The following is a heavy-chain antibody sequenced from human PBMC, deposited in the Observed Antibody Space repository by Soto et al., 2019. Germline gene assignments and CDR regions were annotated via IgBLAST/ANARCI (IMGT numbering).Heavy chain of an antibody. D-gene: IGHD6-13*01. CDR1: GFTVSSNY. CDR2: IYSGGST. V-gene: IGHV3-53*02. CDR3: ARSVGLTNDDSSSWYFGYYGMDV. Sequence: EVQLVETGGGLIQPGGSLRLSCAASGFTVSSNYMSWVRQAPGKGLEWVSVIYSGGSTYYADSVKGRFTISRDNSKNTLYLQMNSLRAEDTAVYYCARSVGLTNDDSSSWYFGYYGMDVWGQGATVTVSS. J-gene: IGHJ6*02.